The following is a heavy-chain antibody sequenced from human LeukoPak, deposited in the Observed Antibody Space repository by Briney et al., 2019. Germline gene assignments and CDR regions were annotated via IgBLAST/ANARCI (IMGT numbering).Heavy chain of an antibody. CDR2: INSDGSST. CDR1: GFTFGSYW. Sequence: GGSLRLSCAASGFTFGSYWMHWVRQAPGKGLVWVSRINSDGSSTSYADSVKGRFTISRDNAKNTLYLQMNSLRAEDTAVYYCARSATVVTGWFDPWGQGTLVTVSS. D-gene: IGHD4-23*01. V-gene: IGHV3-74*01. CDR3: ARSATVVTGWFDP. J-gene: IGHJ5*02.